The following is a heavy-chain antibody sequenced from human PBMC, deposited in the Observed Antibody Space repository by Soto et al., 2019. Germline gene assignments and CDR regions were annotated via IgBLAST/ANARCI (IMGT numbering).Heavy chain of an antibody. CDR1: GGSITSYH. V-gene: IGHV4-4*07. CDR3: ASLGPTIDY. CDR2: HSISGIT. J-gene: IGHJ4*02. D-gene: IGHD7-27*01. Sequence: TLSLTCIVSGGSITSYHWNWIRQPAGKGLEWIGRHSISGITYRNPSLESRVTMSLDTSKNQVSLKLTSVTAADTAVYYCASLGPTIDYWGRGTQVTVSS.